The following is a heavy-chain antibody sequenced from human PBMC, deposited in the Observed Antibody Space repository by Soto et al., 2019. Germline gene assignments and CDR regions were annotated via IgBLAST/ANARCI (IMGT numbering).Heavy chain of an antibody. CDR2: IYYSGST. CDR1: GGSISSGGYS. J-gene: IGHJ4*02. V-gene: IGHV4-31*03. CDR3: ARRPQAYFGY. Sequence: SETLSLTCTVSGGSISSGGYSWTLIRQHPGKGLEWIGYIYYSGSTYYKPSLKSRVTISVDTSKNQFSLNLSSVTAADTAVYFCARRPQAYFGYWGRGIQVTVSP.